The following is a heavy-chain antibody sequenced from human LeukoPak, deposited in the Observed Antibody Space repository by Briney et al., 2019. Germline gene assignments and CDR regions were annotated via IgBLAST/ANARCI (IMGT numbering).Heavy chain of an antibody. J-gene: IGHJ4*02. CDR2: IWYDGSSK. CDR3: AKDGEVGATGNFDY. D-gene: IGHD1-26*01. V-gene: IGHV3-33*06. Sequence: GGSLRLSCAASGFTFSSYGMHWVRQAPGKGLEWVAVIWYDGSSKYYADSVKGRFTISRDNSKNTLYLQMNSLRAEDTAVYYCAKDGEVGATGNFDYWGQGTLVTVSS. CDR1: GFTFSSYG.